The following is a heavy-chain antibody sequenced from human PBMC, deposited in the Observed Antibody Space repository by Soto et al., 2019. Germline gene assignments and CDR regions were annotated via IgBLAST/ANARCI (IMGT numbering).Heavy chain of an antibody. Sequence: QVQLVQSGAEVKKPGSSVKVSCKASGGTFSSYAISWVRQAPGQGLEWMGGIIPIFGTANYAQKFQGRVTTTADESTSTAYMELSSLRSEDTAVYYCASAYCGGDCYTQLNWFDPWGQGTLVTVSS. V-gene: IGHV1-69*01. D-gene: IGHD2-21*02. CDR2: IIPIFGTA. J-gene: IGHJ5*02. CDR3: ASAYCGGDCYTQLNWFDP. CDR1: GGTFSSYA.